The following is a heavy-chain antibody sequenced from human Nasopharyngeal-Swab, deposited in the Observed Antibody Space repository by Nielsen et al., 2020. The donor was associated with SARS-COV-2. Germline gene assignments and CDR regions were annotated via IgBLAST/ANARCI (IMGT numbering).Heavy chain of an antibody. CDR1: GGSVSSDNYY. D-gene: IGHD6-13*01. Sequence: SETLSLTCTVSGGSVSSDNYYWSWIRQSPGKGLEWIGYIYYSGSTNYNPSLKSRVTISVDSSKKQFSLRLTSVTAADTAVYYCAGAAAGGLSFDYWGQGTLVTVSS. J-gene: IGHJ4*02. CDR3: AGAAAGGLSFDY. CDR2: IYYSGST. V-gene: IGHV4-61*01.